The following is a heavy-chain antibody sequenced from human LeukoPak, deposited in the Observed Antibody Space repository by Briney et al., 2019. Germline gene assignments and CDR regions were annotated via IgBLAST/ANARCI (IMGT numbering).Heavy chain of an antibody. CDR3: ARTYGDYVLEY. J-gene: IGHJ4*02. V-gene: IGHV1-3*04. Sequence: GASVKVSCKTSGYTFTTYSMHWVRQAPGHRLEWMGWINTGNGNTKYSQKFQGRVTITRDTSASTAYMELSSLRSEDTAVYYCARTYGDYVLEYWGQGTLVTVSS. D-gene: IGHD4-17*01. CDR1: GYTFTTYS. CDR2: INTGNGNT.